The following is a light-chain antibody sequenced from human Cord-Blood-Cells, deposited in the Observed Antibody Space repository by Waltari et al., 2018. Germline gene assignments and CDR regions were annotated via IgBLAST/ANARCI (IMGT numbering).Light chain of an antibody. V-gene: IGKV1-39*01. J-gene: IGKJ2*03. CDR3: QQSYSTPYS. Sequence: IQMTQPPSPLSASVGDRVTITCRASQSISSYLNWYQQKQGKAPKLLIYAASSLQSGVPSRFSGSGSGTDFTLTISSLQPEDFATYYCQQSYSTPYSFGQGTKLEIK. CDR1: QSISSY. CDR2: AAS.